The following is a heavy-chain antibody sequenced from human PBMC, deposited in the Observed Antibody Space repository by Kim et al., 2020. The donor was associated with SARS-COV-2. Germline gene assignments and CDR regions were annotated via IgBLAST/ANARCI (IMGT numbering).Heavy chain of an antibody. Sequence: GGSLRLSCAASGFTFSSYGMHWVRQAPGKGLEWVAVISYDGSNKYYADSVKGRFTISRDNSKNTLYLQMNSLRAEDTAVYYCAIGRMITGDKFGVQYFQHWGQGTLVTVSS. D-gene: IGHD3-3*01. CDR2: ISYDGSNK. CDR1: GFTFSSYG. CDR3: AIGRMITGDKFGVQYFQH. J-gene: IGHJ1*01. V-gene: IGHV3-30*03.